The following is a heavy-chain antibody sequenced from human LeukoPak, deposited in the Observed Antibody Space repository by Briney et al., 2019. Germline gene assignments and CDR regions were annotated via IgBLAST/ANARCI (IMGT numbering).Heavy chain of an antibody. CDR3: AREWEVPRYFDY. CDR1: GFTFSSYY. J-gene: IGHJ4*02. CDR2: IKDEDGSDR. V-gene: IGHV3-7*04. Sequence: GGSLRLSCAASGFTFSSYYMSWVRQAPGKGLEWVASIKDEDGSDRYYVDSVKGRSTISRDNAKKSVFLQMNSLRAEGTASYFCAREWEVPRYFDYWGRGSLVIVSS. D-gene: IGHD1-26*01.